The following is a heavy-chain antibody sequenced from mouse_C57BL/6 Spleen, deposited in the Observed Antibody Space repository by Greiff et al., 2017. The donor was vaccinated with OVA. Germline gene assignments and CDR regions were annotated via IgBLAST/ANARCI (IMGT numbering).Heavy chain of an antibody. CDR2: ISSGGSYT. CDR1: GFTFSSYG. D-gene: IGHD2-2*01. V-gene: IGHV5-6*01. J-gene: IGHJ4*01. CDR3: ARHYGYDENYAMDY. Sequence: EVKLMESGGDLVKPGGSLKLSRAASGFTFSSYGMSWVRQTPDKRLEWVATISSGGSYTYYPDSVKGRFTISRDNAKNTLYLQMSSLKSEDTAMYYCARHYGYDENYAMDYWGQGTSVTVSS.